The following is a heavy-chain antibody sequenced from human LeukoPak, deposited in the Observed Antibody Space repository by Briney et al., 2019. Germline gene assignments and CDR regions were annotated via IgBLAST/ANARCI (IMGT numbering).Heavy chain of an antibody. Sequence: GGSLRLSCAASGFTFSSYAMSWVRQAPGKGLEWVSAVSRSGDDTYYADSVRGRFTVSRDNSRNTLYLHMSSLRAEDTAVYYCAKEEGTNCGGDCYYYMDVWGKGTTVTVSS. CDR2: VSRSGDDT. D-gene: IGHD2-21*01. V-gene: IGHV3-23*01. CDR1: GFTFSSYA. J-gene: IGHJ6*03. CDR3: AKEEGTNCGGDCYYYMDV.